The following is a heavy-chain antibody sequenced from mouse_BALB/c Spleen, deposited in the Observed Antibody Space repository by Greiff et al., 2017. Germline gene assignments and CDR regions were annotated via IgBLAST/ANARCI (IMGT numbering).Heavy chain of an antibody. CDR3: ARSPRLLPFDY. J-gene: IGHJ2*01. CDR2: INPSTGYT. CDR1: GYTFTSYW. Sequence: QVQLKQSGAELAKPGASVKMSCKASGYTFTSYWMHWVKQRPGQGLEWIGYINPSTGYTEYNQKFKDKATLTADKSSSTAYMQLSSLTSEDSAVYYCARSPRLLPFDYWGQGTTLTVSS. D-gene: IGHD1-1*01. V-gene: IGHV1-7*01.